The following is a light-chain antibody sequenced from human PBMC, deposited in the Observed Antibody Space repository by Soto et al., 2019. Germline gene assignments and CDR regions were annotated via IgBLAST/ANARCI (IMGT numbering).Light chain of an antibody. J-gene: IGKJ1*01. CDR3: QQSFSIFPWT. Sequence: DIQMTQSPSSLSASVGDRVTITCRASQSISIYLNWYQQKPGRAPKLLIHAASGLQSGVPSRFSGSGSGTHFTLTISSLQPEDSATYYCQQSFSIFPWTFGQGTKVDI. CDR1: QSISIY. V-gene: IGKV1-39*01. CDR2: AAS.